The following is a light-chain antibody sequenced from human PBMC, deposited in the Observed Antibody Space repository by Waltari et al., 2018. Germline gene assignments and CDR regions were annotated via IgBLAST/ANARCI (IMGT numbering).Light chain of an antibody. J-gene: IGKJ2*01. V-gene: IGKV1-39*01. Sequence: DIQMTQSPSSLSASVGDRVTITCRASQSISTYLNWYQQRPGKAPKLLIYAASSVQSGDPSRFSGTGSETDFTLTISSLQPEDFATYYCQKSYNSPYTFGQGTKLEIK. CDR2: AAS. CDR1: QSISTY. CDR3: QKSYNSPYT.